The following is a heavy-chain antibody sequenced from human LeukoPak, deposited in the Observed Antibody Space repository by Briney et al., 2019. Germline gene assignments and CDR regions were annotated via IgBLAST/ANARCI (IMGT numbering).Heavy chain of an antibody. D-gene: IGHD3-10*01. CDR2: VDPEDDET. V-gene: IGHV1-69-2*01. CDR3: ATVSGSGSYYNHFDY. Sequence: ASVKVSCKVSGYTFTDYYMLWVQQAPGKGLEWMGLVDPEDDETLYAEKFQGRVTITADTSSDTAYMELSSLRSEDTAVYYCATVSGSGSYYNHFDYWGQGTLVTVSS. J-gene: IGHJ4*02. CDR1: GYTFTDYY.